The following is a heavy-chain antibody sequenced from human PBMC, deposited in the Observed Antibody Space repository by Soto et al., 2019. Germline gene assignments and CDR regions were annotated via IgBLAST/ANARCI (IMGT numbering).Heavy chain of an antibody. CDR2: VISASGSV. V-gene: IGHV1-69*06. J-gene: IGHJ1*01. CDR3: ARVGSRDAYNYVLDQ. Sequence: QVQVVQSGAEVKKPGSSVKISGKASGRIFSSFPTSWVRQVPGQGLEWMGGVISASGSVTYAPKFQGRVTMTAVNSAGIGYMELTSLTSEDTDIYYCARVGSRDAYNYVLDQWGPGTMVTVSS. D-gene: IGHD5-18*01. CDR1: GRIFSSFP.